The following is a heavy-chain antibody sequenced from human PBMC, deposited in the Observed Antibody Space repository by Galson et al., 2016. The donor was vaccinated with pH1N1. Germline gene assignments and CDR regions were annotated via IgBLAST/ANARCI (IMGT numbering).Heavy chain of an antibody. Sequence: TLSLTCTVSGGSISSGGYYWSWIRQLPGRGLEWIGYISDIGNTYYNPSLKRPVTISVDTSKNQFSLKLRSVTAADTAVYYCAREDIVLGEGWTHGLDVWGQGTTVTVSS. CDR1: GGSISSGGYY. CDR3: AREDIVLGEGWTHGLDV. V-gene: IGHV4-31*01. D-gene: IGHD2-8*01. J-gene: IGHJ6*02. CDR2: ISDIGNT.